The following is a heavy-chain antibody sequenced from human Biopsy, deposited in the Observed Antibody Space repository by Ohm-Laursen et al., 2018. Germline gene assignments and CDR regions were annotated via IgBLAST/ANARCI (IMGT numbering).Heavy chain of an antibody. CDR3: ARGSNEYGGLYFPH. V-gene: IGHV4-59*11. CDR2: ISHTGYT. J-gene: IGHJ1*01. CDR1: GGSFTGHY. D-gene: IGHD4-23*01. Sequence: PSDTLSLTCTVSGGSFTGHYWTWIRQPPGKGLEWIGHISHTGYTSYKSSLKSQATISLDTSRKHFSLRLTSLAAADTAVYYCARGSNEYGGLYFPHWGQGTLVTVSS.